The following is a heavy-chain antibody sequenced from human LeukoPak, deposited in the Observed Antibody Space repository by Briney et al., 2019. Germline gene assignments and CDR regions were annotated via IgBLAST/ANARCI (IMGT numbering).Heavy chain of an antibody. V-gene: IGHV4-39*07. CDR2: ISHGGRT. Sequence: PSETLSLTCAVSGGSIRRDGNLWGWIRQPPGKGLEWIGTISHGGRTYYNPSLKSRVTISVDTSKNQFSLKLSSVTAADTAVYYCARSELGTRYDFWSGYIAWGQGTLVTVSS. CDR3: ARSELGTRYDFWSGYIA. D-gene: IGHD3-3*01. J-gene: IGHJ5*02. CDR1: GGSIRRDGNL.